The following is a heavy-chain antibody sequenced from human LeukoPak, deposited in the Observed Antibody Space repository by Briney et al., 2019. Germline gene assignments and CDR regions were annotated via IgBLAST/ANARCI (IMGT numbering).Heavy chain of an antibody. CDR2: INTGNGNT. Sequence: GASVKVSCKASGYIFTSYPIHWVRQAPGQRLEWMGWINTGNGNTKYSQRFEGRVTVTTDTSAAAAHMELSSLRSEDTAVYYCARDRAMADYWGQGTLVTVSS. V-gene: IGHV1-3*04. CDR3: ARDRAMADY. D-gene: IGHD5-18*01. CDR1: GYIFTSYP. J-gene: IGHJ4*02.